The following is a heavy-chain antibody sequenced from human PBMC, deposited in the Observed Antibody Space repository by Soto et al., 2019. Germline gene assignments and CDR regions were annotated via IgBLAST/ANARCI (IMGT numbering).Heavy chain of an antibody. V-gene: IGHV3-9*01. CDR1: GLTLEDYG. CDR2: ITWNGGPI. D-gene: IGHD3-22*01. Sequence: QLVESGGGLVQPGRSLRLSCVGSGLTLEDYGMHWVRQGPEKGLEWVAGITWNGGPIGYADSVKGRFTISRDNSKNSLYLQMRGLSPEDTALYYCVKDRPDDSTGYSDYALDVWGHGTMVTVSS. CDR3: VKDRPDDSTGYSDYALDV. J-gene: IGHJ6*02.